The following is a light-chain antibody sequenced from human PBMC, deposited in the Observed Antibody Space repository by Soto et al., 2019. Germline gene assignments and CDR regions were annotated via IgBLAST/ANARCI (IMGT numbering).Light chain of an antibody. J-gene: IGLJ1*01. CDR2: DVS. CDR3: FSYTTSNTRQIV. V-gene: IGLV2-14*01. Sequence: QSALTQPASVSGSSGQSITISCTGTSSDVGGYNYVSWYQQHPGKAPKFMIYDVSNRSPGVSNRFSGSKSGNTASLIISGLQAEDGADYYCFSYTTSNTRQIVFGTGTKLTVL. CDR1: SSDVGGYNY.